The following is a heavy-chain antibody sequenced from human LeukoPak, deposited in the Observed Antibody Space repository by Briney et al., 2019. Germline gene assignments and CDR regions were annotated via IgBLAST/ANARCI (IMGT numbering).Heavy chain of an antibody. CDR3: ARGGAARLHFQN. V-gene: IGHV4-59*01. Sequence: SETLSLTCTVSGGSISTYYWNCIRQHPGKGLEWIGYIYHSGSTNYNPSLQSRVTISVDTSKNQFSLNLNSVTAADTAVYYCARGGAARLHFQNWGQGTLVTVSS. CDR2: IYHSGST. D-gene: IGHD6-6*01. CDR1: GGSISTYY. J-gene: IGHJ1*01.